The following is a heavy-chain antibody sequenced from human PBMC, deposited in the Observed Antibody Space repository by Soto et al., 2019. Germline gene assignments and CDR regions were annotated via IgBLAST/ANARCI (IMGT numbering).Heavy chain of an antibody. J-gene: IGHJ4*02. V-gene: IGHV4-59*01. Sequence: PSETLSLTCTVSGGSISSYYWSWIRQPPGKGLEWIGYIYYSGSTNYNPSLKSRVTISVDTSKNQFSLKLSSVTAADTAVYYCALSGGRDGYNFGFDYWGQGTLVTVSS. CDR2: IYYSGST. D-gene: IGHD5-12*01. CDR3: ALSGGRDGYNFGFDY. CDR1: GGSISSYY.